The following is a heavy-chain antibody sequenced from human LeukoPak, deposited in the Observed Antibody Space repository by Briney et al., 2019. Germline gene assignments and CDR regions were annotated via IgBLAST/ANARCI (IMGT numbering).Heavy chain of an antibody. CDR1: GYTFTSYG. Sequence: ASVKVSCKASGYTFTSYGFSWVRQAPGQGLEWMGWISAYNGNTDYAQNLQGRVTTTTDTSTSTAYMELRSLRSDDTAVYYCAREDYGDYWGIDYWGQGTLVTVSS. CDR3: AREDYGDYWGIDY. CDR2: ISAYNGNT. V-gene: IGHV1-18*01. D-gene: IGHD4-17*01. J-gene: IGHJ4*02.